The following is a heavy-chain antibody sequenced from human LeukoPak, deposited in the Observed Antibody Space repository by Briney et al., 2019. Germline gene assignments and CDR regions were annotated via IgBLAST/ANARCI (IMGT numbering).Heavy chain of an antibody. Sequence: SETLSLTCTVSGGSISSSTYYWGWLRQPPGKGLEWLGTIYYSGSTYYNASLKSRVTIFVDTSRNQFSLKLSSVTAADTAVYYCARAYCSSASCAKLGYFDYWGQGTLVTVSS. CDR2: IYYSGST. V-gene: IGHV4-39*01. CDR3: ARAYCSSASCAKLGYFDY. CDR1: GGSISSSTYY. J-gene: IGHJ4*02. D-gene: IGHD2-2*01.